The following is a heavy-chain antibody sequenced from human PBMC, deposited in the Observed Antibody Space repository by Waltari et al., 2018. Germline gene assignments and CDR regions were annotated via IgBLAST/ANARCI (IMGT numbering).Heavy chain of an antibody. Sequence: EVQLVESGGGLVQPGGYLRLSGVTAGFDFTVAVMHGVLQRRGTGLEWVSEIGGVLRTHYVDAVKCRFMISRDRGRRSSSLQMNSLTVGDTAIYYCSKEGFGSGAAGGFEFWGPGTVVTVSS. CDR2: IGGVLRT. CDR1: GFDFTVAV. D-gene: IGHD2-15*01. J-gene: IGHJ3*01. CDR3: SKEGFGSGAAGGFEF. V-gene: IGHV3-13*01.